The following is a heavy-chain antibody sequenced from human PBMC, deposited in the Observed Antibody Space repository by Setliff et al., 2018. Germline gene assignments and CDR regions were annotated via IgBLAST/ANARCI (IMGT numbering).Heavy chain of an antibody. Sequence: GASVKVSCKASGYNFAESIVSWVRQAPGQGLEWMGWISAYNGHTYSAQKFQARVTLTTDTSTNMAYMELRGLRSDDTAIYYCLRGGMAAAGRKGVFEYWGQGTLVTVSS. CDR1: GYNFAESI. J-gene: IGHJ4*02. V-gene: IGHV1-18*01. CDR3: LRGGMAAAGRKGVFEY. D-gene: IGHD6-13*01. CDR2: ISAYNGHT.